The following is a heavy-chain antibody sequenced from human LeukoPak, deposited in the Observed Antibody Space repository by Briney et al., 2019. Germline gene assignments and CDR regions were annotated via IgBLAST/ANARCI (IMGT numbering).Heavy chain of an antibody. CDR3: ARAPHSSAGDNFDY. CDR2: INPSGGGT. J-gene: IGHJ4*02. V-gene: IGHV1-46*01. CDR1: GYTFTSFH. Sequence: ASVKVSCKASGYTFTSFHMHWVRQAPGQGLEWTGIINPSGGGTSYPQKFQGRVTMTRDTSTSTVYMELSSLRSEDTAVYYCARAPHSSAGDNFDYWGQGTLVTVSS. D-gene: IGHD2-15*01.